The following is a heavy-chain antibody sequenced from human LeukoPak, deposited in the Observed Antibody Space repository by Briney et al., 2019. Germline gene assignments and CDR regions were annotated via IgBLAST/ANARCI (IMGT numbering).Heavy chain of an antibody. V-gene: IGHV4-39*01. CDR1: GGSISSSSYS. CDR3: ARQYYYGSGSYYHFDY. D-gene: IGHD3-10*01. Sequence: SETLSLTCTVSGGSISSSSYSWGWIRQPPGKGLEWIGSIYYSGGTSYNASLKSRVTISVDTSKNQFSLNLSSVTAADTAVYYCARQYYYGSGSYYHFDYWGQGTLVTVSS. CDR2: IYYSGGT. J-gene: IGHJ4*02.